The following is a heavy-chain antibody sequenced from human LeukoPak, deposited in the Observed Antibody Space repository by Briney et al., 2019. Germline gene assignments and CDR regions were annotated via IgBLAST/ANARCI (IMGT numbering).Heavy chain of an antibody. D-gene: IGHD3-22*01. CDR3: ARATPYYYDSSGYYPR. Sequence: PSETLSLTCTVSGGSISSGDYYWSWIRQPPGKGLEWIGYIYYSGSTYYNPSLKSRVTISVDTSKNQFSLKLSSVTAADTAVYYCARATPYYYDSSGYYPRWGQGTLVTVSS. J-gene: IGHJ4*02. CDR2: IYYSGST. CDR1: GGSISSGDYY. V-gene: IGHV4-30-4*01.